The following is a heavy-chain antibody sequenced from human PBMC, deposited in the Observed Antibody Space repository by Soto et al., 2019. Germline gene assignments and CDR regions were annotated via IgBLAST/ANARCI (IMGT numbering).Heavy chain of an antibody. V-gene: IGHV3-74*01. CDR1: GFTFSSYW. Sequence: GGSLSLACAASGFTFSSYWMHWVRQAPGKGLVWVSRINSDGSSTSYADSVKGRFTISRDNAKNTLYLQMNSLRAEDTAVYYCVKSSSSYWYFDLWGRGPLVTVSS. CDR2: INSDGSST. D-gene: IGHD2-2*01. J-gene: IGHJ2*01. CDR3: VKSSSSYWYFDL.